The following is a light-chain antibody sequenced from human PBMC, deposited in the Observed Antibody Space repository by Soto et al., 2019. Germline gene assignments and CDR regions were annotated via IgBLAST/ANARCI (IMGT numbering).Light chain of an antibody. V-gene: IGKV3-20*01. CDR3: QQYGSSTPMYT. CDR2: GAS. Sequence: EIVLTQSPGTLSLSPGERATLSCRASQSVSSSYLAWYQQKPGQAPRLLIYGASSRATGIPYRFSGSGSGTDFTLTISRLEPEDFAVYYCQQYGSSTPMYTFGQGTKLEIK. J-gene: IGKJ2*01. CDR1: QSVSSSY.